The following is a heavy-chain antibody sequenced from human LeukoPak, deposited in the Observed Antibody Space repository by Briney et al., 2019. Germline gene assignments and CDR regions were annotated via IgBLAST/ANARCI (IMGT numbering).Heavy chain of an antibody. J-gene: IGHJ4*02. CDR3: ASRITMVRGAKPGAPFDY. CDR1: GGSISSYY. D-gene: IGHD3-10*01. CDR2: IYYSGST. Sequence: SETLSLTCTVSGGSISSYYWSWIRQPPGKGLEWIGYIYYSGSTNYNPSLKSRVTISVDTSKNQFSLKLSSVTAADTAVYYCASRITMVRGAKPGAPFDYWGQGTLVTVSS. V-gene: IGHV4-59*12.